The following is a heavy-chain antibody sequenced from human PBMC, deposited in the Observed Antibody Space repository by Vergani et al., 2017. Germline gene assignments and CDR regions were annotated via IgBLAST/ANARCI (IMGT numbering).Heavy chain of an antibody. CDR3: ARVSPYSRDY. Sequence: QVQVVQSGAEVKKSGASVKVSCKTSGYTFSNYYMHWVRQAPGQGLEWMGIINPSGGHTNYAQKFQGRVTMTRDTSTSTVYMELSSLRSEDTAIYYCARVSPYSRDYWGQGTLVTVSS. D-gene: IGHD6-13*01. CDR2: INPSGGHT. J-gene: IGHJ4*02. CDR1: GYTFSNYY. V-gene: IGHV1-46*03.